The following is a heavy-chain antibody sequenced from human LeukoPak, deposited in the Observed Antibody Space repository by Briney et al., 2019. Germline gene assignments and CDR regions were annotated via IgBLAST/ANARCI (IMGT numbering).Heavy chain of an antibody. CDR3: AKGRITIFGVVSALDY. J-gene: IGHJ4*02. D-gene: IGHD3-3*01. V-gene: IGHV3-23*01. CDR1: GFTFSSYS. Sequence: PGGSLRLSCAASGFTFSSYSMNWVRQAPGKGLEWVSAISGSGGSTYYADSVKGRFTISRDNSKNTLYLQMNSLRAEDTAVYYCAKGRITIFGVVSALDYWGQGTLVTVSS. CDR2: ISGSGGST.